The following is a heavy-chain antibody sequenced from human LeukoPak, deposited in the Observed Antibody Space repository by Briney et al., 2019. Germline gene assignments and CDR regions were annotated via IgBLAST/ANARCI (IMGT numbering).Heavy chain of an antibody. V-gene: IGHV1-18*04. CDR1: GYTFTCYG. Sequence: ASVKVSCKASGYTFTCYGISWVRQAPGQGLEWMGWISAYNGNTNYAQKLQGRVTMTTDTSTSTAYMELRSLRSDDTAVYYCARDHYYDILTGYYPPLYYGMDVWGKGTTVTVSS. CDR2: ISAYNGNT. CDR3: ARDHYYDILTGYYPPLYYGMDV. D-gene: IGHD3-9*01. J-gene: IGHJ6*04.